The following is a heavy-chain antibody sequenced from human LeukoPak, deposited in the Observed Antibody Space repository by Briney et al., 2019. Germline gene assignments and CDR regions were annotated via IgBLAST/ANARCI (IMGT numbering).Heavy chain of an antibody. Sequence: GGSLRLSCAGSGFTFSGSAMHWVRQASGKGMEWVGRIRSKANSYATAYAASVKGRFTISRDDSKNTAYLQMNSLKTEDTAVYYCTRRASQIASGSYYYWGQGTLVTVSS. CDR1: GFTFSGSA. V-gene: IGHV3-73*01. D-gene: IGHD1-26*01. CDR3: TRRASQIASGSYYY. CDR2: IRSKANSYAT. J-gene: IGHJ4*02.